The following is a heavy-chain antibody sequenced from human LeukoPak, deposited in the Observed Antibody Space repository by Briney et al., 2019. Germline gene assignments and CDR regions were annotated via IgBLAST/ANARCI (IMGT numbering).Heavy chain of an antibody. CDR2: IKSDGSST. CDR1: GLIFSNYW. V-gene: IGHV3-74*01. Sequence: GGSLRLSCAASGLIFSNYWMHWVRHAPGEGLVWVSRIKSDGSSTSYADSVKGRFTISRDNAKNTLYLQMNSLRAEDTAVYYCARAHYMDVWGKGTTVTVSS. CDR3: ARAHYMDV. J-gene: IGHJ6*03.